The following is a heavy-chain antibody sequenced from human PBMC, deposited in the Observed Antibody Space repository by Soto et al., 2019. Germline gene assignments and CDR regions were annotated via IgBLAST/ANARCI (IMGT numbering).Heavy chain of an antibody. CDR2: LYNTGST. CDR3: ARDLCGYCGVPSYPPHF. D-gene: IGHD2-21*01. CDR1: GASISRYY. Sequence: SETLSLTCTVSGASISRYYWSWIRQSPGKGLEWIGYLYNTGSTIYNPSLKSRVTISVDTSKNQFSLKMNSVTAADTAVYYCARDLCGYCGVPSYPPHFWCPGPTVTLSS. V-gene: IGHV4-59*01. J-gene: IGHJ6*02.